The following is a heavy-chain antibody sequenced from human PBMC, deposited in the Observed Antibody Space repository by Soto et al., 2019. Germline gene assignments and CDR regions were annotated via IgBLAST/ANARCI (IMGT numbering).Heavy chain of an antibody. D-gene: IGHD2-15*01. CDR3: ARGGGYCSGGSCYSRYYYYYGMDV. Sequence: GASVKVSCKASGGTFSSYAISWVRQAPGQGLEWMGGIIPIFGTANYAQKFQGRVTITADESTSTAYMELSSLRSEDTAVYYCARGGGYCSGGSCYSRYYYYYGMDVWGQGTTVTVSS. CDR2: IIPIFGTA. CDR1: GGTFSSYA. J-gene: IGHJ6*02. V-gene: IGHV1-69*13.